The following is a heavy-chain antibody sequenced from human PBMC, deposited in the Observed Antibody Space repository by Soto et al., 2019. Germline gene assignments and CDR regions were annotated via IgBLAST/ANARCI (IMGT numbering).Heavy chain of an antibody. J-gene: IGHJ4*02. CDR2: IYWDDDK. V-gene: IGHV2-5*02. CDR1: GFSLSTSGVG. D-gene: IGHD3-10*01. CDR3: AQYLYYHSMSFDH. Sequence: QITLKESGPTLVKPTQTLTLTCTFSGFSLSTSGVGVGWIRQPPGKALEWLAIIYWDDDKRYSPSLKSRLTIPKDISKNQVVLTKSHVDPVDTATYYCAQYLYYHSMSFDHWGQGTLVTVSS.